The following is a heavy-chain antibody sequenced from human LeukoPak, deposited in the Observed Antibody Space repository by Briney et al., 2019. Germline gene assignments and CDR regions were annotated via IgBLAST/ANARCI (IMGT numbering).Heavy chain of an antibody. J-gene: IGHJ3*02. Sequence: PGGSLRLSCAASGFSVSSYNMNWVRQAPGKGLEWISYITSSGRAVYYAASVRGRFTMSRDSDKNSLYLQMNSQRAEDAALYYCARTDGLDIWGQGTMVTVSS. CDR1: GFSVSSYN. V-gene: IGHV3-48*04. CDR3: ARTDGLDI. CDR2: ITSSGRAV.